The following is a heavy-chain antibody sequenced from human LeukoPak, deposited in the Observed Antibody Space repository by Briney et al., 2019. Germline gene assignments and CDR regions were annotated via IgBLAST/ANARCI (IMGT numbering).Heavy chain of an antibody. V-gene: IGHV4-4*07. Sequence: SETLPVASSASGGPISSSHWSWSRQPAGKGLEWIGRICTSGSTNYNPSLKSRVTMSVDTAKNQFSLKLSSVTAADTPVFSCASCPTRVYCRQGPLVTVSS. J-gene: IGHJ4*02. CDR1: GGPISSSH. CDR3: ASCPTRVY. CDR2: ICTSGST.